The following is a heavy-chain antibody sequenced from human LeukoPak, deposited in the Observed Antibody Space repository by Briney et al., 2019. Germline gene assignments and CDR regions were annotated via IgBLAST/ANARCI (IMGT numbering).Heavy chain of an antibody. V-gene: IGHV3-30*03. J-gene: IGHJ6*02. D-gene: IGHD2-8*02. CDR3: ARDGWHHDDYWWMDV. CDR1: GFTFSSYG. CDR2: ISLDGSNK. Sequence: PGRSLRLSCAGSGFTFSSYGMHWVRQAPGKGLEWVAVISLDGSNKYYADSVKGRFTISRDNSKNTLYLQMNSLRAEDTAVYYCARDGWHHDDYWWMDVWGQGTTVTVSS.